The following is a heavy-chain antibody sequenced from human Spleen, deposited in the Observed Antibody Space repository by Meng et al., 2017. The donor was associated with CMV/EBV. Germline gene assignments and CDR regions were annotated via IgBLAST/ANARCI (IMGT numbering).Heavy chain of an antibody. CDR2: IYYSGST. V-gene: IGHV4-61*01. Sequence: SETLSLTCTVSGGSVSSGSYYWSWIRQPPGKGLEWIGYIYYSGSTNYNPSLKSRVTISVDRSENQFSLKLSSVTAADTAVYYCARRSYSYYGMDVWGPGSTVTVSS. D-gene: IGHD2-21*01. J-gene: IGHJ6*02. CDR3: ARRSYSYYGMDV. CDR1: GGSVSSGSYY.